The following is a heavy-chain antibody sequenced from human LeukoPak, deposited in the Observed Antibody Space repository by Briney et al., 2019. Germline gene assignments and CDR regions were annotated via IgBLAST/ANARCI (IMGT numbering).Heavy chain of an antibody. J-gene: IGHJ6*03. D-gene: IGHD3-3*01. V-gene: IGHV4-34*01. Sequence: SETLSLTCAVYGGSFSVYYWSWIRQPPGKGLEWIGEINHSGSTNYNPSLKSRVTISVDTSKNQFSLKLSSVTAADTAMYYCARGRGTIFGASHYYMDVWGKGTTVTVSS. CDR3: ARGRGTIFGASHYYMDV. CDR2: INHSGST. CDR1: GGSFSVYY.